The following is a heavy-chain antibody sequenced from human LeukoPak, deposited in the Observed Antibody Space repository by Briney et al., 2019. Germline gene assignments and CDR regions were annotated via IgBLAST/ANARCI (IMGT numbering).Heavy chain of an antibody. V-gene: IGHV3-7*03. D-gene: IGHD5-24*01. Sequence: GGSLGLSCAASGFMFSSNWMSWVRLAPGKGLEWVANIKEDGTETYYVDSVKGRFPISRDNAKNSLYLQMNSLRVEDTAVYYCAKEGRSLQTYWGQGTLVTVSS. CDR1: GFMFSSNW. J-gene: IGHJ4*02. CDR2: IKEDGTET. CDR3: AKEGRSLQTY.